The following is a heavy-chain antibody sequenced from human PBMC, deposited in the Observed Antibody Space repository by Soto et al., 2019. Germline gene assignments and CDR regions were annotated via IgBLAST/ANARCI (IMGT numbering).Heavy chain of an antibody. Sequence: PSETLSLTCAVYGGSFSGYYWSWIRQPPGKGLEWIGEINHSGSTNYNPSLKSRVTISVDTSKNQFSLKLSSVTAADTAVYYCACLGQRGYSGYEPYYFDYWGQGTLVTVSS. CDR3: ACLGQRGYSGYEPYYFDY. CDR2: INHSGST. D-gene: IGHD5-12*01. V-gene: IGHV4-34*01. CDR1: GGSFSGYY. J-gene: IGHJ4*02.